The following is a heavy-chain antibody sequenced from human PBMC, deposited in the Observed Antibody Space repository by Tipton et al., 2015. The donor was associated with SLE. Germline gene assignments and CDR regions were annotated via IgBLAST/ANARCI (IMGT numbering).Heavy chain of an antibody. D-gene: IGHD5-24*01. V-gene: IGHV3-73*01. CDR3: TSDGSDYYYYGMDV. J-gene: IGHJ6*02. CDR1: GFTFSGSA. CDR2: IRSKANSYAT. Sequence: LRLSCAASGFTFSGSAMHWVRQASGKGLEWVGRIRSKANSYATAYAASVKGRFTISRDDSKNTAFLQMNSLKTDDTAVYYCTSDGSDYYYYGMDVWGQGTTVTVSS.